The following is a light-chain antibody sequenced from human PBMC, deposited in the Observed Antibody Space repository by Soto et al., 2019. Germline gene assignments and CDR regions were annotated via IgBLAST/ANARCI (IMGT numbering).Light chain of an antibody. Sequence: LVLTQSPGTLSLSPGQTATLSCRASQSVSNIYLGWYQQKPGQSPRLLIYGESNRATGIPDRFSGSGSGTDFTLTISRLEPEDFAVYYCQQYGSSGTFGQGTKVDIK. V-gene: IGKV3-20*01. CDR1: QSVSNIY. CDR2: GES. CDR3: QQYGSSGT. J-gene: IGKJ1*01.